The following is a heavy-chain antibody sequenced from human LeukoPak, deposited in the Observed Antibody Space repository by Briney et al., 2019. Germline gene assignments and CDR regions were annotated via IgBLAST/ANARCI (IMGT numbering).Heavy chain of an antibody. J-gene: IGHJ4*02. D-gene: IGHD2-2*01. CDR1: GGTFSSYA. CDR3: ASYVCRYCSSTSLSLLWFGVSFDY. V-gene: IGHV1-69*13. CDR2: IIPIFGTA. Sequence: GASVKVSCKASGGTFSSYAISWVRQAPGQGLEWMGGIIPIFGTANYAQKFQGRVTITADESTSTAYMELSSLRSEDTAVYYCASYVCRYCSSTSLSLLWFGVSFDYWGQGTLVTVSS.